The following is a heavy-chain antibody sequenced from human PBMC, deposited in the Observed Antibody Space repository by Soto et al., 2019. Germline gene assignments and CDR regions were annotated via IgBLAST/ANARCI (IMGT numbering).Heavy chain of an antibody. D-gene: IGHD1-20*01. J-gene: IGHJ4*02. CDR1: GFSLSTSGVG. CDR2: IYWDDDK. V-gene: IGHV2-5*02. Sequence: QITLKESGPTLVKPTQTLTLTCTFSGFSLSTSGVGVGWIRQPPGKALEWLVFIYWDDDKRYSPSLTSRLTITTDTSKNQVVLTMTNMDPVDTATYYCAHRVVPATKYNWNGGHFDYWGQGILVTVSS. CDR3: AHRVVPATKYNWNGGHFDY.